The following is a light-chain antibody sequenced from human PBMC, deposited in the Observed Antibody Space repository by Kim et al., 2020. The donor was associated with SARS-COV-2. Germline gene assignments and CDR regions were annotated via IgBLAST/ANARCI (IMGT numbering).Light chain of an antibody. CDR2: DAI. CDR1: VNIDIY. J-gene: IGKJ4*01. V-gene: IGKV3-11*01. Sequence: EVVLTQSPATLSLSPGERATLSCRASVNIDIYLAWYQQRPGQAPRLLIYDAIHRADGTSVRYTGSGSGTDFTLTISSLEPEDFAVYYYHHGTNRPALTFGGGTKVDIK. CDR3: HHGTNRPALT.